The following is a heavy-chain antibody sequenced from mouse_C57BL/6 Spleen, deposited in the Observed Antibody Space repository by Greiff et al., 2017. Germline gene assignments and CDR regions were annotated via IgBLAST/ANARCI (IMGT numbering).Heavy chain of an antibody. D-gene: IGHD4-1*01. Sequence: QVQLQQSGAELVRPGASVKLSCKASGYTFTDYYINWVKQRPGQGLEWIARIYPGSGNTYYNEKFKGKATLTADKSSSTAYMQLSSLTSEDSAVYFCARGNWDDYGGQGTTLTVSS. J-gene: IGHJ2*01. CDR3: ARGNWDDY. CDR1: GYTFTDYY. V-gene: IGHV1-76*01. CDR2: IYPGSGNT.